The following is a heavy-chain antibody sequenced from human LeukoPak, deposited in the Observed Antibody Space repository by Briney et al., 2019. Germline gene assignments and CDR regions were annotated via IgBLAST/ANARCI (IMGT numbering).Heavy chain of an antibody. CDR1: GFTLSSYA. J-gene: IGHJ4*02. CDR2: ISGSGGSI. CDR3: AKDDMKVVVTYFDY. Sequence: GGSLRLSCAASGFTLSSYAMSWVRQAPGKGLEWVSSISGSGGSIYYADSVKGRFIISRDNSKNTVYLQMNSLRADDTAVYYCAKDDMKVVVTYFDYWGQGTLVTASS. D-gene: IGHD3-22*01. V-gene: IGHV3-23*01.